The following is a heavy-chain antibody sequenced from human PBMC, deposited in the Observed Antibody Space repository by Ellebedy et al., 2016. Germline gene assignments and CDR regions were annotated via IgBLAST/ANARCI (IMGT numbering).Heavy chain of an antibody. V-gene: IGHV3-53*01. D-gene: IGHD2-8*01. CDR3: VTRHNGAFDL. CDR2: LYGGGDS. CDR1: GFSVTSND. J-gene: IGHJ3*01. Sequence: GESLKISXVVSGFSVTSNDMSWVRQAPGKGLELVSLLYGGGDSYYADSVKGRFTISRDSSKKTLYLQMSGLGAEDTAMYYCVTRHNGAFDLWGQGTMVTVSS.